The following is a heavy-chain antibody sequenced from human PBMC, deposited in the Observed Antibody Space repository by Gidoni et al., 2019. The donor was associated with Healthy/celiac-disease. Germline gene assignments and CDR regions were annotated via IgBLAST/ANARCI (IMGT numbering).Heavy chain of an antibody. V-gene: IGHV3-21*01. CDR2: ISSSSSYI. CDR3: VRELTGYSYGPGGY. Sequence: EVQLVESGGGLVKPGGSLRLSCAASGFTFSSYSMNWVRQAPGKGLEWVSSISSSSSYIYYADSVKGRFTISRDNAKNSLYLQMNSLRAEDTAVYYCVRELTGYSYGPGGYWGQGTLVTVSS. D-gene: IGHD5-18*01. CDR1: GFTFSSYS. J-gene: IGHJ4*02.